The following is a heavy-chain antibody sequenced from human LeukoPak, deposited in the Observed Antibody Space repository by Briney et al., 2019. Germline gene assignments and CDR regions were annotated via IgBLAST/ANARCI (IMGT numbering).Heavy chain of an antibody. V-gene: IGHV4-59*01. Sequence: SETLSLTCTVSDGSISNFFWGWIRQPPGKGLEWIGWSYERGSTSYNPSLKRRVAISVDTSQNQFSLKLSFVTAADTAVYYCTRDRELGYWGQGTLVTVSS. CDR2: SYERGST. CDR3: TRDRELGY. J-gene: IGHJ4*02. CDR1: DGSISNFF. D-gene: IGHD1-1*01.